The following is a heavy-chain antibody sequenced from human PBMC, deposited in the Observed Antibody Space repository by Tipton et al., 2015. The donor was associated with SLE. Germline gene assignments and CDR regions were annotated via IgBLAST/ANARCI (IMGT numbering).Heavy chain of an antibody. D-gene: IGHD3-3*01. CDR1: GDSLSGQY. CDR3: ARVLGVVKSYYMDV. Sequence: TLSLTCSVYGDSLSGQYWSWIRQPPGKGLEWIGEVFRGGSTNYSPSLKSRVTISVDTSKNQFSLNLSSVTAADTAVYYCARVLGVVKSYYMDVWGKGTTVTVSS. V-gene: IGHV4-34*12. CDR2: VFRGGST. J-gene: IGHJ6*03.